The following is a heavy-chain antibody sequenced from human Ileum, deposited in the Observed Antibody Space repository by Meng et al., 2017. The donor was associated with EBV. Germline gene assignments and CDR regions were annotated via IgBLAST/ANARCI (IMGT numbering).Heavy chain of an antibody. J-gene: IGHJ2*01. CDR1: AYTFAGYY. CDR3: AREGLVGDLRYFDL. CDR2: INPNSGGA. V-gene: IGHV1-2*06. D-gene: IGHD3-16*01. Sequence: QVQLVQSGAEVKKPXASVKVSXKASAYTFAGYYMHWVRQAPGQGLEWMGRINPNSGGANYAQKFQGRVTMTRDTSISTAYMELSRLRSDDTAVYYCAREGLVGDLRYFDLWGRGPLVTVSS.